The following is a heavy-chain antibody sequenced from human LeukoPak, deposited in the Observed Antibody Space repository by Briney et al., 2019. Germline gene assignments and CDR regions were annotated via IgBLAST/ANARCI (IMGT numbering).Heavy chain of an antibody. CDR2: IKQDGSEK. J-gene: IGHJ4*02. CDR1: GFTFSSYS. V-gene: IGHV3-7*01. CDR3: ARDSLSAVAGTHFYY. D-gene: IGHD6-19*01. Sequence: GGSLRLSCAASGFTFSSYSMSWVRQAPGKGLEWVANIKQDGSEKYYVDSVKGRFTVSRDNAKNSLYLQMNSLRAEDTAVYYCARDSLSAVAGTHFYYWGQGTLVTVSS.